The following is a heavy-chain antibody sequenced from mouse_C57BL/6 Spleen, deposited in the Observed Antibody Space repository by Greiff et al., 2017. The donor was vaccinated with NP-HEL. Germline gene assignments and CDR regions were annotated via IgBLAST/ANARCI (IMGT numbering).Heavy chain of an antibody. D-gene: IGHD2-2*01. CDR1: GFTFSDYY. J-gene: IGHJ4*01. V-gene: IGHV5-12*01. Sequence: EVMLVESGGGLVQPGGSLKLSCAASGFTFSDYYMYWVRQTPEKRLEWVAYISNGGGSTYYPDTVKGRFTISRDNAKNTLYLQMSRLKSEDTAMYYCARRWAYGSYYYAMDYWGQGTSVTVSS. CDR3: ARRWAYGSYYYAMDY. CDR2: ISNGGGST.